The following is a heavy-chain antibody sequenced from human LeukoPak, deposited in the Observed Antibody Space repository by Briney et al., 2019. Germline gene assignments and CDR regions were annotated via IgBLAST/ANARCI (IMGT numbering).Heavy chain of an antibody. CDR1: GLSFSNAW. CDR3: STDNDYGDYGLDY. J-gene: IGHJ4*02. D-gene: IGHD4-17*01. V-gene: IGHV3-15*01. CDR2: IKRRVDGETT. Sequence: GGSLRLSCAASGLSFSNAWMSWVRRSPGRGLEWVGRIKRRVDGETTVYAASVNGRFTISRDDSKNTLFLQMNTLKIEDTAVYFCSTDNDYGDYGLDYWGQGTLVTVSS.